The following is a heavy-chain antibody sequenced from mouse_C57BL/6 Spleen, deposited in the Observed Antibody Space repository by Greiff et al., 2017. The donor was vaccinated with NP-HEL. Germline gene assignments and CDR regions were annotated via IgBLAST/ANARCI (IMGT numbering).Heavy chain of an antibody. V-gene: IGHV1-82*01. D-gene: IGHD1-1*01. J-gene: IGHJ3*01. CDR3: ARSDSSFWFAY. CDR1: GYAFSSSW. Sequence: QVQLKESGPELVKPGASVKISCKASGYAFSSSWMNWVKQRPGKGLEWIGRIYPGDGDTNYNGKFKGKATLPVDKSSSTAYMQLRSLTSEDSAVYFCARSDSSFWFAYWGQGTLVTVSA. CDR2: IYPGDGDT.